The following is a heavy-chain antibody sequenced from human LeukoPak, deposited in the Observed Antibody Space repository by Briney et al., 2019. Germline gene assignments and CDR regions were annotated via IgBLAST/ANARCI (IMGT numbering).Heavy chain of an antibody. Sequence: GGSLRLSCAASGFTFSSYAMSWVRQAPGKGLEWVSVISGSGGSTYYADSVKGGVTISRDNSKNTLCLQMNSLRAENTAVYYFAKGTTYYYGSGSYSFDYWGQGTLVTVSS. CDR1: GFTFSSYA. J-gene: IGHJ4*02. CDR3: AKGTTYYYGSGSYSFDY. D-gene: IGHD3-10*01. V-gene: IGHV3-23*01. CDR2: ISGSGGST.